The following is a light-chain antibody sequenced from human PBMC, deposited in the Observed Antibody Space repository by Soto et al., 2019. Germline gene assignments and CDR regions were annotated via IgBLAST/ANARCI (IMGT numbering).Light chain of an antibody. Sequence: DIQMTQSPSSLSASVGDRVTITCRASQTINFYLNWYHQRPGNAPKLLVYGASRLQSGVPSRSSGSGSGTDFTLTISSLQPEDFATYYCQQSYTAPVTFGGGTKVDI. CDR1: QTINFY. CDR2: GAS. CDR3: QQSYTAPVT. J-gene: IGKJ4*01. V-gene: IGKV1-39*01.